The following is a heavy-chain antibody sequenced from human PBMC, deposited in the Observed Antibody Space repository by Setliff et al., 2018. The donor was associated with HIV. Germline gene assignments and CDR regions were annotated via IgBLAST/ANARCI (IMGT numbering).Heavy chain of an antibody. CDR1: GFKFSNYG. D-gene: IGHD4-4*01. J-gene: IGHJ6*03. V-gene: IGHV3-33*03. CDR2: IWYDGTNQ. Sequence: GGSLRLSCAASGFKFSNYGMHWVRQAPGKGLEWVAVIWYDGTNQYYADSVKGRFTISRDNSNNILYLQMNSLRAEDTAVYYCSHIYRNRTGVPDSNHSFDYYMGAWGKGTTVTVSS. CDR3: SHIYRNRTGVPDSNHSFDYYMGA.